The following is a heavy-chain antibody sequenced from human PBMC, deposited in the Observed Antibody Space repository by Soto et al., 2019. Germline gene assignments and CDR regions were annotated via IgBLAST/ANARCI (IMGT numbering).Heavy chain of an antibody. V-gene: IGHV3-48*01. Sequence: GGSLRLSCAASGFTFSSYSMNWVRQAPGKGLEWVSYISSSSSTIYYADSVKGRFTISRDNAKNSLYLQMNSLRAEDTAVYYCARDLRRSYMDVWDKGTTVTVAS. CDR1: GFTFSSYS. CDR3: ARDLRRSYMDV. J-gene: IGHJ6*03. CDR2: ISSSSSTI.